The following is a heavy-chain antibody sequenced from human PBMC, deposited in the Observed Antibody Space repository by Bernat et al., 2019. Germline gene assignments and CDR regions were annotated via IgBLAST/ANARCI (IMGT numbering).Heavy chain of an antibody. CDR3: ARFGGGYTS. D-gene: IGHD5-12*01. Sequence: EVQLVESGGGLIQPGGSLRLSCEASGFIFSNAYMGWVRQAPGQGLEWVANIKEDGSETFYVDSVKGRFTISRDNAKNSLYLQMNSLRAEDTAVYYCARFGGGYTSWGQGTLVTVSS. V-gene: IGHV3-7*04. CDR2: IKEDGSET. J-gene: IGHJ5*02. CDR1: GFIFSNAY.